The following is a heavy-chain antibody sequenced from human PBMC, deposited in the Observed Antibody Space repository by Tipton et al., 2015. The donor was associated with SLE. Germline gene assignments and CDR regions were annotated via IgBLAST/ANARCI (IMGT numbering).Heavy chain of an antibody. V-gene: IGHV4-61*02. Sequence: LRLSCTVSGGSISSGSYYWSWIRQPAGKGLEWIGRIYTSGSTNYNPSLKSRVTISVDTSKNQFSLKLSSVTAADTAVYYCARGDSSGYYYFDYWGQGTLVTVSS. J-gene: IGHJ4*02. CDR2: IYTSGST. D-gene: IGHD3-22*01. CDR3: ARGDSSGYYYFDY. CDR1: GGSISSGSYY.